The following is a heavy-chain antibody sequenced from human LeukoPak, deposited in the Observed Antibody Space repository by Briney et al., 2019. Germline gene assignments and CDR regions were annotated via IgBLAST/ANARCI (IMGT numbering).Heavy chain of an antibody. D-gene: IGHD1-1*01. CDR3: ATSSTVTHTRDP. V-gene: IGHV1-2*02. CDR2: INPHSGAT. CDR1: GYGFTDVY. J-gene: IGHJ5*02. Sequence: ASVNVSCKASGYGFTDVYFNWVRQAPAQGLGWMGWINPHSGATNYAQRFQGRISMDASFDTAYIELSRLTSDDTAVYYCATSSTVTHTRDPWGQGTLVTVSS.